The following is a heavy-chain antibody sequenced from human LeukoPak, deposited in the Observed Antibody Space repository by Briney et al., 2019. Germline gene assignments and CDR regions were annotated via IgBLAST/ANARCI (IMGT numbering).Heavy chain of an antibody. D-gene: IGHD3-22*01. V-gene: IGHV4-59*08. CDR2: IYYSGST. CDR1: GGSISSYY. Sequence: SETLSLTCTVSGGSISSYYWSWIRQPPGKGLEWIGYIYYSGSTNYNPSLKSRVIISVDTSKNQFSLKLSSVAAADTAVYYCARIPPYYDSSGYYYLPWGQGTLVTVSS. CDR3: ARIPPYYDSSGYYYLP. J-gene: IGHJ5*02.